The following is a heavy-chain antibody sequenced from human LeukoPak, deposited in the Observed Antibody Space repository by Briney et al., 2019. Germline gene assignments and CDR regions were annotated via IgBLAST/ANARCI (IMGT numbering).Heavy chain of an antibody. CDR2: LYSGGAA. D-gene: IGHD3-10*01. CDR3: ARGTFSPQGSYYGH. V-gene: IGHV3-53*01. Sequence: GGSLRLSCPVSGFTVRDNYLNWVRQTPGGGLECVSVLYSGGAAYYADSVKGRFTISRDTSKNTLSLQMNSLRVEDTALYYCARGTFSPQGSYYGHWGQGTRVTVSS. J-gene: IGHJ4*02. CDR1: GFTVRDNY.